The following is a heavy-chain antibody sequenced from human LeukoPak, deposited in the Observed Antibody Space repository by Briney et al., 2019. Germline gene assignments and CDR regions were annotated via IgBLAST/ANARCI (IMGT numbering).Heavy chain of an antibody. CDR2: ISGSGGST. Sequence: GGSLRLTCAASGFTSSSYAMSWVRQAPGKGLEWVSAISGSGGSTYYADSVKGRFTISRDNSKNTLYLQMNSLRAEDTAVYYCAKGGGLQSPYYYYYYMDVWGKGTTVTVSS. V-gene: IGHV3-23*01. J-gene: IGHJ6*03. D-gene: IGHD3-16*01. CDR1: GFTSSSYA. CDR3: AKGGGLQSPYYYYYYMDV.